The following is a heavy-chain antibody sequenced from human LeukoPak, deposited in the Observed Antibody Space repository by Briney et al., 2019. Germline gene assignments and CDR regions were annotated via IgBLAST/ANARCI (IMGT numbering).Heavy chain of an antibody. CDR3: VRPDIVTVPLGC. Sequence: PGGSLRLSCAASGFTFSSYWMHWVCQAPGKGLVWVSRINTDGSITDYADSVKGRFTISRDNAKNTLYLQVNSLRAEDTAIYYCVRPDIVTVPLGCWGQGTLVTVSS. V-gene: IGHV3-74*01. J-gene: IGHJ4*02. CDR1: GFTFSSYW. D-gene: IGHD2-2*01. CDR2: INTDGSIT.